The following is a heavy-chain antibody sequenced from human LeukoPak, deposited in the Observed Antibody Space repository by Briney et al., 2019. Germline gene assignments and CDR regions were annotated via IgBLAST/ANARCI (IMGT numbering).Heavy chain of an antibody. CDR2: IYYSGST. V-gene: IGHV4-31*03. CDR1: GGSISSGGYY. D-gene: IGHD3-3*01. CDR3: AGDIFGVAQSYYYMDV. J-gene: IGHJ6*03. Sequence: SETLSLTCTVSGGSISSGGYYWSWIRQHPGKGLEWIGYIYYSGSTYYNPSLKSRVTISVDTSKNQFSLKLSSVTAADTAVYYCAGDIFGVAQSYYYMDVWGKGTTVTVSS.